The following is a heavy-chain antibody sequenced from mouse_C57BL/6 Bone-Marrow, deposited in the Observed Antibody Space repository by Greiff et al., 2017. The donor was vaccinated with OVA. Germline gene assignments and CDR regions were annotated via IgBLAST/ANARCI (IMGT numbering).Heavy chain of an antibody. CDR3: TAYGNYAGVDY. CDR1: GFNIKDDY. D-gene: IGHD2-1*01. V-gene: IGHV14-4*01. Sequence: VQLQQSGAELVRPGASVKLSCTASGFNIKDDYMHWVKQRPEQGLEWIGWIDPENGDTEYASKFQGKATITADTSSNTAYLQLSSLTSEDTAVYYCTAYGNYAGVDYWGQGTTLTVSS. J-gene: IGHJ2*01. CDR2: IDPENGDT.